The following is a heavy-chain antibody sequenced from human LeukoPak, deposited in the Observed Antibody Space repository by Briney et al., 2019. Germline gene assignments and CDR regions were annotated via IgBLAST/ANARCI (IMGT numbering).Heavy chain of an antibody. D-gene: IGHD3-16*02. CDR2: IYPRDSDI. V-gene: IGHV5-51*01. CDR3: ARMIGLGEVSPYFDY. J-gene: IGHJ4*02. CDR1: GSIFTSYW. Sequence: KGGASLQISCEGSGSIFTSYWIAWVRQMPGKGLGWIGIIYPRDSDIRYNPPFQGQVTISADKSISTAYLQWSSLKASDTAMYYCARMIGLGEVSPYFDYWGQGTLVTVSS.